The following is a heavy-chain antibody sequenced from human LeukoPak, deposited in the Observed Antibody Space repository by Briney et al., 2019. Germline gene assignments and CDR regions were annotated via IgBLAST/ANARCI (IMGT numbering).Heavy chain of an antibody. V-gene: IGHV1-2*02. J-gene: IGHJ6*02. Sequence: ASVKVSCKASGYTFTGYYMHWVRQAPGQELEWMGWINPNSGGTNYAQKFQGRVTMTRDTSISTAYMELSRLRSDDTAVYYCATAEYYDFWSGYSYGMDVWGQGTTVTVSS. CDR3: ATAEYYDFWSGYSYGMDV. CDR1: GYTFTGYY. CDR2: INPNSGGT. D-gene: IGHD3-3*01.